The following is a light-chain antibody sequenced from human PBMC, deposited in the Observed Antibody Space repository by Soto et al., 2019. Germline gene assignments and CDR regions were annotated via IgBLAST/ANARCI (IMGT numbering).Light chain of an antibody. CDR3: QQYNSYSGT. CDR1: QSISIW. V-gene: IGKV1-5*01. J-gene: IGKJ1*01. Sequence: DIQMTQSPSTLSASVGDRVTITCRASQSISIWLAWYQQKPGKAPKLLIYDASSLESGVPSRFSGSGSGTEFTLTIGRLQPDDFAGYYCQQYNSYSGTFGQGTKVDIK. CDR2: DAS.